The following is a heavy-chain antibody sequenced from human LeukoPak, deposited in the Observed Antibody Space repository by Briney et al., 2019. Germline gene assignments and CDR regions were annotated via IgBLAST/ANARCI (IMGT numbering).Heavy chain of an antibody. CDR3: ARSVVVVPAAPLDNWFDP. D-gene: IGHD2-2*01. CDR1: GYTFTSYD. CDR2: MNPNSGNT. J-gene: IGHJ5*02. V-gene: IGHV1-8*01. Sequence: GASVKVSCKASGYTFTSYDINWVRQATGQGLEWMGWMNPNSGNTGYAQKFQGRVTMTRNTSIGTAYMELSSLRSEDTAVYYCARSVVVVPAAPLDNWFDPWGQGTLVTVSS.